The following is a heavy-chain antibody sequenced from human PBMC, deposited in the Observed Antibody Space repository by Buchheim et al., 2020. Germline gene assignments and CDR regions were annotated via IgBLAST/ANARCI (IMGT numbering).Heavy chain of an antibody. CDR1: GFTFGDYA. J-gene: IGHJ5*02. Sequence: EVQLVESGGGLVQPGRSLRLSCTASGFTFGDYAMSWVRQAPGKGLEWVGFIRSKAYGGTTEYAASVKGRFTISRDDSKSIPYLQMNSLKTEDTAVYYCTRNVLRFLEWLAPFDPWGQGTL. CDR2: IRSKAYGGTT. CDR3: TRNVLRFLEWLAPFDP. V-gene: IGHV3-49*04. D-gene: IGHD3-3*01.